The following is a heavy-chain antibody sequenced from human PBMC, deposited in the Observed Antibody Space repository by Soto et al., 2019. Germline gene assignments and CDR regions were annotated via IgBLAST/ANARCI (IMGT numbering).Heavy chain of an antibody. D-gene: IGHD2-2*01. Sequence: QVQLVQSGAEVKKPGASVKVSCKASGYTFISHGMSWVRQAPGQGLEWMGWISGKNGNTKFAQKCQGRVTLTTDTSTSTAYMEVRSLRTDDTAVYYCARVSSSIVVVPDYGMDVWGQGTTVTVSS. V-gene: IGHV1-18*04. CDR1: GYTFISHG. J-gene: IGHJ6*02. CDR3: ARVSSSIVVVPDYGMDV. CDR2: ISGKNGNT.